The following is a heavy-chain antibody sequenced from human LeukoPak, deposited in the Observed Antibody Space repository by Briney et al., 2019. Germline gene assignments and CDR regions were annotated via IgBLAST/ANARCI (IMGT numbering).Heavy chain of an antibody. V-gene: IGHV3-23*01. CDR2: ITGGHYAT. J-gene: IGHJ5*02. Sequence: GGSLRLSCAASGFSFSSFAMTWVRQAPGKGLEWVSSITGGHYATYNTDSVKGRFTISRDNAKNTLYLQMNSLRADDTAIYYCTKDPNGDYIGAFNPWGQGTLVTVSS. D-gene: IGHD4-17*01. CDR1: GFSFSSFA. CDR3: TKDPNGDYIGAFNP.